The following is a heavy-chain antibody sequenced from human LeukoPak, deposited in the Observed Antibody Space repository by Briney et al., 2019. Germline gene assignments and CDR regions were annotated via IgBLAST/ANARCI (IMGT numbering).Heavy chain of an antibody. V-gene: IGHV4-61*02. J-gene: IGHJ3*02. CDR1: AGSINSGDYY. Sequence: PSRTLSLTCTVSAGSINSGDYYWGWIRQRAGKGLEWIGRIYSPGTNYNYNPSVRSRVTISIDTSKNQFSLKLTSVTAADTAVYYCARGIGTSYDSSRDAFDIWGQGTMVTVSS. CDR2: IYSPGTN. CDR3: ARGIGTSYDSSRDAFDI. D-gene: IGHD3-22*01.